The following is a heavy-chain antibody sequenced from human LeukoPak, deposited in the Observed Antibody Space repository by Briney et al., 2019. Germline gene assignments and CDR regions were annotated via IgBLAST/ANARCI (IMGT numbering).Heavy chain of an antibody. CDR2: IYNDGSST. V-gene: IGHV3-74*01. CDR3: ARDSDVAYYYYYYMDV. J-gene: IGHJ6*03. Sequence: GGSLRLSCAASRFTFSNYWMHWVRQAPGKGLVWVSRIYNDGSSTSYADSVKGRFTISRDNAKSTLYLQMNSLRAEDTAVYYCARDSDVAYYYYYYMDVWGKGTTVTVSS. D-gene: IGHD3-16*01. CDR1: RFTFSNYW.